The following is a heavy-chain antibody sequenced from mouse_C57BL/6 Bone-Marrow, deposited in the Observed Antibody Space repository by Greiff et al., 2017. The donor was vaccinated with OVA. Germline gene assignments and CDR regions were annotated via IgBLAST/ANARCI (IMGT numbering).Heavy chain of an antibody. CDR3: TKYYGNYEAMDY. D-gene: IGHD2-1*01. CDR1: GFNIKDYY. Sequence: EVKLMESGAELVRPGASVKLSCTASGFNIKDYYMHWVKQRPEQGLEWIGRIDPEDGDTEYAPKFPGKATMTADTSSNTAYLQLSRLTSEDTAVYDCTKYYGNYEAMDYWGQGTSVTVSS. CDR2: IDPEDGDT. J-gene: IGHJ4*01. V-gene: IGHV14-1*01.